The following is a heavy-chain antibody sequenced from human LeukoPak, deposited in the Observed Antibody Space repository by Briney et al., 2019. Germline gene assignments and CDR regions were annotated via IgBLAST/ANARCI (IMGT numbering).Heavy chain of an antibody. Sequence: PGGSLRLSCAASGFTFSGYWMSWVRQAPGKGLEWVANIKQDGSEKYYVDSVKGRFTISRDNAKNSLYLQMNSLRAEDTAVYYCARKFYSGPNWFDPWGQGTLVTVSS. CDR2: IKQDGSEK. CDR1: GFTFSGYW. D-gene: IGHD2/OR15-2a*01. J-gene: IGHJ5*02. V-gene: IGHV3-7*01. CDR3: ARKFYSGPNWFDP.